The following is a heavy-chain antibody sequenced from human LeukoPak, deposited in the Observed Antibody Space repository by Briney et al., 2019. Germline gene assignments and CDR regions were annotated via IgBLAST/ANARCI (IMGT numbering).Heavy chain of an antibody. D-gene: IGHD6-19*01. CDR1: GYTFTSYD. J-gene: IGHJ4*02. CDR3: ARDLGWQWRAIDY. V-gene: IGHV1-8*01. Sequence: ASVKVSCKASGYTFTSYDINWVRQATGQGLEWMGWMNPNSGNTGYAQKFQGRVTMTRNTSISTAYMELSRLRSDDTAVYYCARDLGWQWRAIDYWGQGTLVTVSS. CDR2: MNPNSGNT.